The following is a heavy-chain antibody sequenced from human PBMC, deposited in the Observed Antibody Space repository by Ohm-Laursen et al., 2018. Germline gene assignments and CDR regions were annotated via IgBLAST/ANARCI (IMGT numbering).Heavy chain of an antibody. CDR1: GFTFKSYG. CDR2: ISYDGSNT. Sequence: SLRLSCAASGFTFKSYGMHWVRQPPSKGLEWLAIISYDGSNTNYADSVKGRFTISRDNSKNTLYLQMNSLRAEDTAVYYCARHDGYGRWGQGTRVTVSS. V-gene: IGHV3-30*03. D-gene: IGHD5-24*01. CDR3: ARHDGYGR. J-gene: IGHJ4*02.